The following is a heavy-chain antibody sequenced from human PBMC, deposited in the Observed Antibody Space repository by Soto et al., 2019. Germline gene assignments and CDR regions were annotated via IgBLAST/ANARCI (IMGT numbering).Heavy chain of an antibody. Sequence: GGSLRLSCAASGFTFRSYDMSWVRQAPGKGLEWVSIISGGGGSASYADSVKGRFTISRDNSKNTVLLEMNSLRAEDTAVYYCAKDESGSNGKLDYWGQGTLVTVSS. CDR1: GFTFRSYD. CDR2: ISGGGGSA. J-gene: IGHJ4*02. D-gene: IGHD1-26*01. V-gene: IGHV3-23*01. CDR3: AKDESGSNGKLDY.